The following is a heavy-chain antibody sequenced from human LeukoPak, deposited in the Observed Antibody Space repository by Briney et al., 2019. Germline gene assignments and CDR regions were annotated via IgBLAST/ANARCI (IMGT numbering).Heavy chain of an antibody. J-gene: IGHJ5*02. CDR2: IYYSGST. CDR1: GGSISSSNYY. V-gene: IGHV4-39*07. D-gene: IGHD1-14*01. Sequence: SETLSLTCTVSGGSISSSNYYWGWIRQPPGKGLEWIGSIYYSGSTYYNPSLKSRVTISVDTSKNQFSLKLSSVTAADTAVYYCARGRYGTISRGWFDPWGQGTLVTVSS. CDR3: ARGRYGTISRGWFDP.